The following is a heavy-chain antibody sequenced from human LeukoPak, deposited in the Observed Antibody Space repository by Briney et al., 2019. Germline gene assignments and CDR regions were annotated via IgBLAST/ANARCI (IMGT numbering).Heavy chain of an antibody. J-gene: IGHJ4*02. CDR2: INPNSGGT. D-gene: IGHD3-22*01. V-gene: IGHV1-2*02. CDR1: GYTFTGYY. Sequence: ASVKVSCKASGYTFTGYYMHWVRQAPGQGLEWMGWINPNSGGTNYAQKFQGRVTMTRDTSISTAYMELSRLRSDDTAVYYCARAVSTYYYDSSGYSDFDYWGQGTLVTASS. CDR3: ARAVSTYYYDSSGYSDFDY.